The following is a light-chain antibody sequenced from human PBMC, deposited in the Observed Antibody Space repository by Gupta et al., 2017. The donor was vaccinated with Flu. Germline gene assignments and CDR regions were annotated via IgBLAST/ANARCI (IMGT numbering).Light chain of an antibody. CDR1: SSDVGGYNY. V-gene: IGLV2-14*01. Sequence: QSALTQPASVSGSPGQSITISCTGTSSDVGGYNYVSWCQQYPGKAPKLMIYDVNKRPSGVSGRFSGSKSGNTASLTISGLQAEDEADYYCSSYTSSRTVVFGGGTKLTVL. J-gene: IGLJ2*01. CDR3: SSYTSSRTVV. CDR2: DVN.